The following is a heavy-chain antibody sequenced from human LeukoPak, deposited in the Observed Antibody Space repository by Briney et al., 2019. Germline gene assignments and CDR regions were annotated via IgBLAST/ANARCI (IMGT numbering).Heavy chain of an antibody. CDR1: AFTCDDYA. D-gene: IGHD6-19*01. J-gene: IGHJ3*02. V-gene: IGHV3-9*03. CDR3: AKGGSGWLHDAFDI. CDR2: ISWNSGSI. Sequence: GWSLRLSFAASAFTCDDYAMHWVRQAPGKGLGWVSGISWNSGSIGYADSVKARFTISRDNAKNALYLQMNSLRAEDMAMYYCAKGGSGWLHDAFDIWGQGTMVTVSS.